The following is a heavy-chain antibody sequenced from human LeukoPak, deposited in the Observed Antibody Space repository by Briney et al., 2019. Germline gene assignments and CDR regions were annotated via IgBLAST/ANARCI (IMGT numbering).Heavy chain of an antibody. Sequence: TPFPPCAVYCGAFSGFYLSWVPHPPRQGRGWIWGNKHSGSTNYNPSLKSRVTISVDTSKNQFSLKLSSVTAADTAVYYCARAPYRVKTLGIGRLDYWGQGTLVTVSS. D-gene: IGHD2-21*01. J-gene: IGHJ4*02. CDR2: NKHSGST. CDR1: CGAFSGFY. CDR3: ARAPYRVKTLGIGRLDY. V-gene: IGHV4-34*01.